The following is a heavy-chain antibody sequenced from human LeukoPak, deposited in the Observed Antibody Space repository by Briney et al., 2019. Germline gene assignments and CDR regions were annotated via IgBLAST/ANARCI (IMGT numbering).Heavy chain of an antibody. Sequence: GGSLRLSCAASGFTFSSYAMNWVRQAPGKGLEWVSKISSSGSAIYYADSVKSRFTISRDNAKSTLYLQMNSLRAEDTAVYYCARGGSLGYWGQGTLVTVSS. V-gene: IGHV3-48*03. CDR2: ISSSGSAI. CDR3: ARGGSLGY. D-gene: IGHD6-19*01. CDR1: GFTFSSYA. J-gene: IGHJ4*02.